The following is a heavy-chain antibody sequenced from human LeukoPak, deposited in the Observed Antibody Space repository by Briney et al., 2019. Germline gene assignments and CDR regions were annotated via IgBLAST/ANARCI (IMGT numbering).Heavy chain of an antibody. Sequence: GGSLRLSCAASGFNFNVYNMNWVRQAPGKGLEWVSFISSRSTFMYYADSVRGRFTISRDNANNSLFLQMTGLRAEDTAVYYCARWVDYWGQGTLVTVSS. CDR3: ARWVDY. J-gene: IGHJ4*02. V-gene: IGHV3-21*01. CDR2: ISSRSTFM. CDR1: GFNFNVYN.